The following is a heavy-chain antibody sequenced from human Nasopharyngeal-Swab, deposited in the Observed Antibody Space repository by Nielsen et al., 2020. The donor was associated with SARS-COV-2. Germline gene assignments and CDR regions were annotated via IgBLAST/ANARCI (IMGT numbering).Heavy chain of an antibody. J-gene: IGHJ3*02. CDR2: INWNGGST. V-gene: IGHV3-20*01. CDR3: ARDFPAYYYDSSGPGRAAFDI. Sequence: GEALKISCAASGFTFDDYGMSWVRPAPGKGLEWVSGINWNGGSTGYADSVKGRFTISRDNAKNSLYLQMNSLRAEDTALYHCARDFPAYYYDSSGPGRAAFDIWGQGTMVTVSS. D-gene: IGHD3-22*01. CDR1: GFTFDDYG.